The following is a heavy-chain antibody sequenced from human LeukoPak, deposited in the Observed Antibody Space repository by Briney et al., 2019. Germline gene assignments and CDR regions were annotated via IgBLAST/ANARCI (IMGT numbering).Heavy chain of an antibody. CDR3: ARDLNWLLFDY. CDR2: VSSDESFT. V-gene: IGHV3-74*01. J-gene: IGHJ4*02. Sequence: PGGSLRLSCAASGFTFSSYVMHWVRQAPGKGLVWVARVSSDESFTSYADSMKGRFTISRDNAKNTLYLQMNSLRAEDTAVYYCARDLNWLLFDYWGQGTLVTVSS. CDR1: GFTFSSYV. D-gene: IGHD3-9*01.